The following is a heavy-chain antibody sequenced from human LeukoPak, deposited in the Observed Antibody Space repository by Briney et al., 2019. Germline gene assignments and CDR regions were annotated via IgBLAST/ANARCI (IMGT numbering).Heavy chain of an antibody. D-gene: IGHD2-2*01. Sequence: GASVKVSCKASGYTFTGYYMHWVRQAPGQGLEWMGWINPNSGGTNYAQKFQGRVTMTRDTSISTAYMELSRLRSDDTAVYYCARVGSYCSSTSCYAGSWFDPWGQGTLVTVSS. CDR3: ARVGSYCSSTSCYAGSWFDP. V-gene: IGHV1-2*02. CDR1: GYTFTGYY. CDR2: INPNSGGT. J-gene: IGHJ5*02.